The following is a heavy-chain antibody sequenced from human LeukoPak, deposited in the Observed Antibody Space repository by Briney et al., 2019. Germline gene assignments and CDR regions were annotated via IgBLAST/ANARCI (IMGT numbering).Heavy chain of an antibody. J-gene: IGHJ4*02. CDR3: AKDWGSSRD. D-gene: IGHD6-13*01. V-gene: IGHV3-30*18. CDR1: GFTFSSYG. CDR2: ISYDGSNK. Sequence: GRSLRLSCAASGFTFSSYGMHWVRQAPGKGLEWVAVISYDGSNKYYADSVKGRFTISRDNSKNTLYLQMNSLRAEDTAVYYCAKDWGSSRDWGQGTLVTVSS.